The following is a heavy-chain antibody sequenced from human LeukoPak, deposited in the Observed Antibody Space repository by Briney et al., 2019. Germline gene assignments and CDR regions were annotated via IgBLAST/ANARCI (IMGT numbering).Heavy chain of an antibody. V-gene: IGHV3-53*01. CDR1: GFTFSSYA. CDR3: ARARTSSGYYSPFDY. D-gene: IGHD3-22*01. CDR2: IYSGGST. J-gene: IGHJ4*02. Sequence: GGSLRLSCAASGFTFSSYAMSWVRQAPGKGLEWVSVIYSGGSTYYADSVKGRFTISRDNSKNTLYLQMNSLRAEDTAVYYCARARTSSGYYSPFDYWGQGTLVTVSS.